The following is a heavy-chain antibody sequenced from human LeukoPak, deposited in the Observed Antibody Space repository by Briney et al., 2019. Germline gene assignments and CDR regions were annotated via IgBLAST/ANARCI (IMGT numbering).Heavy chain of an antibody. Sequence: PGGSLRLSCAASGFTFSSYAMNWVRQAPGKGLERVAVIWYDGSNTYYADSVHPRFTISRDNSKNPLYLQMNSLRAEDTAVYYCARDGVQVGVTTVTIRCDYLGQGTLVTVSS. D-gene: IGHD4-17*01. J-gene: IGHJ4*02. V-gene: IGHV3-30*04. CDR3: ARDGVQVGVTTVTIRCDY. CDR2: IWYDGSNT. CDR1: GFTFSSYA.